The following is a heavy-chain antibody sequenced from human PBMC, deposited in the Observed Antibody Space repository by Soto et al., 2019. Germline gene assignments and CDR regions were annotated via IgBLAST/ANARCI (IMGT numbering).Heavy chain of an antibody. CDR2: IWYVGSNK. J-gene: IGHJ6*02. V-gene: IGHV3-33*01. Sequence: QVQLVESGGGVVQPGRSLRLSCAASGFTFSGYGMHWVRQAPGKGLEWVAVIWYVGSNKYYADSVKGRFTISRDNSKNTLYLQMKSLRAEDTAVYYCARGMGNYYYGMDVWGQGTTVTVSS. CDR3: ARGMGNYYYGMDV. CDR1: GFTFSGYG.